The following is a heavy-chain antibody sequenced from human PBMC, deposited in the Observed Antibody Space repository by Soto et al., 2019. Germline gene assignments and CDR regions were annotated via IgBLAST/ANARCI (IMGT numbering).Heavy chain of an antibody. CDR3: ARASDIVATIMTLLNYYYGMDV. V-gene: IGHV3-21*01. CDR2: ISSSSSYI. J-gene: IGHJ6*04. Sequence: EVQLVESGGGLVKPGGSLRLSCAASGFTFSSYSMNWVRQAPGKGLEWVSSISSSSSYIYYADSVKGRFTISRDNAKNSLYLQMNSLRAEDTAVYYCARASDIVATIMTLLNYYYGMDVWGKGTTVTVSS. D-gene: IGHD5-12*01. CDR1: GFTFSSYS.